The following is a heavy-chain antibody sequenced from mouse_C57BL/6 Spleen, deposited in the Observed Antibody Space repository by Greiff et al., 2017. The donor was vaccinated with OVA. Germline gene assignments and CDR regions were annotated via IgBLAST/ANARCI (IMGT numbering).Heavy chain of an antibody. CDR1: GFSLTSYG. D-gene: IGHD2-4*01. V-gene: IGHV2-5*01. CDR2: IWRGGST. CDR3: AKSPFYYDYFYAMDY. J-gene: IGHJ4*01. Sequence: QVQLKESGPGLVQPSQSLSITCTVSGFSLTSYGVHWVRQSPGKGLEWLGVIWRGGSTDYNAAFMSRLSITKDNSKSQVFFKMNSLQADDTAIYYCAKSPFYYDYFYAMDYWGQGTSVTVSS.